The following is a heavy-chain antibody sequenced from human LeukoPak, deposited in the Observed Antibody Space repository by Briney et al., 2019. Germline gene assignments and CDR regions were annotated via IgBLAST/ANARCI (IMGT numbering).Heavy chain of an antibody. Sequence: ASVKVSCKASGYTFTSYGISWVRQAPGHGLEWMGWISAYNGNTNYAQKLQGRVTMTTDTSTSTAYMELRSLRSDDTAVYYCAREDPRMGATLNADYWGQGTLVTVSS. J-gene: IGHJ4*02. CDR3: AREDPRMGATLNADY. CDR2: ISAYNGNT. D-gene: IGHD1-26*01. CDR1: GYTFTSYG. V-gene: IGHV1-18*01.